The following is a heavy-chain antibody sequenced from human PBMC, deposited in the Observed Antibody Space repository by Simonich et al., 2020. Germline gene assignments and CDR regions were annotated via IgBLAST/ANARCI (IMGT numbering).Heavy chain of an antibody. Sequence: QVQLVQSGAEVKKPGASVKVSCKASGYTFTSYYMHWVRQAPGQGLEWMGIINPSGGSTSYAKKFQGRDTMTRDTSTSTVYMELSSLRSEDTAVYYCASADSGSYWGYYYYYYGMDVWGQGTTVTVSS. V-gene: IGHV1-46*01. J-gene: IGHJ6*02. D-gene: IGHD1-26*01. CDR2: INPSGGST. CDR3: ASADSGSYWGYYYYYYGMDV. CDR1: GYTFTSYY.